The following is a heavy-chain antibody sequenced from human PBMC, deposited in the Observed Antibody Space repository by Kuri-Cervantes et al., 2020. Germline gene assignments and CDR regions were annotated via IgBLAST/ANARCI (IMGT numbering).Heavy chain of an antibody. Sequence: GESPKISCAASGFTFSSYGMHWARQAPGKGLEWVAVISYDGSNKYYADSVKGRFTISRDNSKNTLYLQMNSLRAEGTAVYYCAKAKQWLVLCMDVWGQGTTVTDSS. D-gene: IGHD6-19*01. CDR3: AKAKQWLVLCMDV. CDR2: ISYDGSNK. CDR1: GFTFSSYG. V-gene: IGHV3-30*18. J-gene: IGHJ6*02.